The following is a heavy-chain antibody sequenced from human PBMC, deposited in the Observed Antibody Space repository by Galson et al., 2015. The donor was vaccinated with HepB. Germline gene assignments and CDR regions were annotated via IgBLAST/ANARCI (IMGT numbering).Heavy chain of an antibody. D-gene: IGHD7-27*01. CDR2: INPEGSST. CDR3: VSTNWGAPYY. CDR1: GFTFSHSW. Sequence: SLRLSCAASGFTFSHSWMHWVRQSPGKGLVWVSRINPEGSSTSYADSVKGRFTISRDNAMNTLHLQLNSPTDEDTALYFCVSTNWGAPYYWGQGTLVTVSS. J-gene: IGHJ4*02. V-gene: IGHV3-74*01.